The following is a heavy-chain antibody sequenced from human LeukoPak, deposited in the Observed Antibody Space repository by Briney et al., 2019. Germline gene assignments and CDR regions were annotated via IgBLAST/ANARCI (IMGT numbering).Heavy chain of an antibody. D-gene: IGHD6-13*01. CDR2: ISGSGGST. CDR3: ARPHSSSWTFDY. J-gene: IGHJ4*02. CDR1: GFTFSSYA. V-gene: IGHV3-23*01. Sequence: QAGGSLRLSCAASGFTFSSYAMSWVRQAPGKGLEWVSAISGSGGSTYYADSVKGRFTISRDNSKNTLYLQMNSLRAEDTAVYYCARPHSSSWTFDYWGQGTLVTVSS.